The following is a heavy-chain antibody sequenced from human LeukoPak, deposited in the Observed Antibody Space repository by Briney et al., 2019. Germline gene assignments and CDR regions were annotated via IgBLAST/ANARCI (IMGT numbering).Heavy chain of an antibody. CDR1: GITLTSDS. D-gene: IGHD1-26*01. Sequence: GGSLRLSCAASGITLTSDSMNWVRQAPGKGLEWISYISSGATTTYYADSVKGRFTISRDTAQNSLYLQMNFLRVDDTAVYYCAKGTVGAKFWGQGTLVIVSS. J-gene: IGHJ4*02. CDR2: ISSGATTT. V-gene: IGHV3-48*04. CDR3: AKGTVGAKF.